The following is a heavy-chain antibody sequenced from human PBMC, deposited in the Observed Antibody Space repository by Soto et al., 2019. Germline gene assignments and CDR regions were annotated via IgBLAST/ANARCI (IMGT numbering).Heavy chain of an antibody. CDR3: ARRPHYYDTSCYYKFDY. Sequence: QVQLVQSGAEVKKPGSSVKVSCKASGGTFSSYAISWVRQAPGHGLEWMGGIIPIFGTANYAQKFQGRVTIAADESTSTAYMDLSSLRSDDTAAYYCARRPHYYDTSCYYKFDYWGQGTLVTVSS. CDR2: IIPIFGTA. CDR1: GGTFSSYA. V-gene: IGHV1-69*01. J-gene: IGHJ4*02. D-gene: IGHD3-22*01.